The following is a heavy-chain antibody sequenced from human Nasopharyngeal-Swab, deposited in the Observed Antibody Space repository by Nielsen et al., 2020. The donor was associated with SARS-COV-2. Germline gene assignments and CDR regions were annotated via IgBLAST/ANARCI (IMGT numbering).Heavy chain of an antibody. CDR2: IGSSSSYI. CDR3: ARAEAVAGTWGFDY. J-gene: IGHJ4*02. V-gene: IGHV3-21*01. CDR1: GFTFSSYS. Sequence: GESLKISCAASGFTFSSYSMNWVRQAPGKGLEWVSSIGSSSSYIYYADSVKGRFTISRDNAKNSLYLQMNSLRAEDTAVYYRARAEAVAGTWGFDYWGQGTLVTVSS. D-gene: IGHD6-19*01.